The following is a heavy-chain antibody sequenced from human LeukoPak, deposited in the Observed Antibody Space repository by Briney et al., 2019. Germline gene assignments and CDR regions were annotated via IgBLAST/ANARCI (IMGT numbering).Heavy chain of an antibody. CDR3: ATGLFIAAADHHDY. V-gene: IGHV1-24*01. Sequence: ASVKVSCKVSGYTLTELSMHWVRQAPGKGLEWMGGFDPEDGETIYAQKFQGRVTMTEDTSTDTAYMELSSLRSGDTAVYYCATGLFIAAADHHDYWGQGTLVTVSS. D-gene: IGHD6-13*01. CDR2: FDPEDGET. J-gene: IGHJ4*02. CDR1: GYTLTELS.